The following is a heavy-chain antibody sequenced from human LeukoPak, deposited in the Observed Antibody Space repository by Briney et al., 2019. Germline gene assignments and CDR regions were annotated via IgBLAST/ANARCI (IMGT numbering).Heavy chain of an antibody. D-gene: IGHD6-19*01. CDR3: ARDGIPRGSSSGPTYNWFDP. Sequence: GASVKVSCKAPGYTFTGYYMHWVRQAPGQGLEWMGWINPNSGGTNYAQKFQGRVTMTRDTSISTAYMELSRLRSDDTAVYYCARDGIPRGSSSGPTYNWFDPWGQGTLVTVSS. CDR2: INPNSGGT. J-gene: IGHJ5*02. V-gene: IGHV1-2*02. CDR1: GYTFTGYY.